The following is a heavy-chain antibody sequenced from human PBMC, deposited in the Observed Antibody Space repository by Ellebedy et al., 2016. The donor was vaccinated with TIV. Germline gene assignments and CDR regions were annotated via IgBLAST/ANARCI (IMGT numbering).Heavy chain of an antibody. CDR2: IHYSGTT. CDR1: GGSISRDC. J-gene: IGHJ4*02. V-gene: IGHV4-59*01. Sequence: SETLSLXXTVSGGSISRDCWSWIRQSQGKGLEWIGYIHYSGTTNYNPSFESRVTISVDTSKNQFSLNLSSVTAADTAVYYCARAQRGTSVRYFDYWGQGTLVTVSS. CDR3: ARAQRGTSVRYFDY. D-gene: IGHD3-22*01.